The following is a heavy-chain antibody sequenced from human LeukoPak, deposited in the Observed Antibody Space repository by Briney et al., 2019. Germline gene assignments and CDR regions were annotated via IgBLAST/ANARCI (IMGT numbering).Heavy chain of an antibody. Sequence: GASVKVSCKASGYTFTGYYMHWVRQAPGQGLEWMGWINPNSGGTNYAQKLQGRVTMTTDTSTSTAYMELRSLRSDDTAVYYCARVEVLRYFDWSPPRWFDPWGQGTLVTVSS. D-gene: IGHD3-9*01. CDR1: GYTFTGYY. CDR3: ARVEVLRYFDWSPPRWFDP. CDR2: INPNSGGT. V-gene: IGHV1-2*02. J-gene: IGHJ5*02.